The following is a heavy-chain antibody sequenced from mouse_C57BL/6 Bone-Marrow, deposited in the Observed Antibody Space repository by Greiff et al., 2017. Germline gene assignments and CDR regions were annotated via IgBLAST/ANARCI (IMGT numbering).Heavy chain of an antibody. J-gene: IGHJ2*02. CDR2: IDPSDSYT. CDR3: ARDSLDY. CDR1: GYTFTSYW. V-gene: IGHV1-69*01. Sequence: QVQLKQPGAELVMPGASVKLSCKASGYTFTSYWMHWVKQRPGQGLEWIGEIDPSDSYTNYNQKFKGKATLTVDKSSSTAYMQLSSLTSEDSAVYYCARDSLDYWGQGTSLTVSS.